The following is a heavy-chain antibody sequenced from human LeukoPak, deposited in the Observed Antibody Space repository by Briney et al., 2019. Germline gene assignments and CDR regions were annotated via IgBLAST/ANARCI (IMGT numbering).Heavy chain of an antibody. D-gene: IGHD3-22*01. CDR3: ARANYYDSSGYTAVRYYFDY. Sequence: GASVKVSCKASGGTFSSYAISWVRQAPGQGLEWMGGIIPIFGTANYAQKLQGRVTITADESTSTAYMELSSLRSEDTAVYYCARANYYDSSGYTAVRYYFDYWGQGTLVTVSS. CDR1: GGTFSSYA. J-gene: IGHJ4*02. CDR2: IIPIFGTA. V-gene: IGHV1-69*13.